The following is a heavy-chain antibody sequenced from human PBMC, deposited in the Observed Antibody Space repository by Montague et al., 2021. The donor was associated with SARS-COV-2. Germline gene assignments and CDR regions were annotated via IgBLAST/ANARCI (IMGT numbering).Heavy chain of an antibody. CDR1: GFTFSSYA. CDR3: AREGITAAGKDFDY. CDR2: ISYDGTNE. Sequence: SLRLSCAASGFTFSSYAMHWVRQAPGKGLEWVAVISYDGTNEYYADSVKGRFTISRDNSKNTLYLQMNSLRADDTAVYYCAREGITAAGKDFDYWGQGTLVTVSS. J-gene: IGHJ4*02. V-gene: IGHV3-30*04. D-gene: IGHD6-13*01.